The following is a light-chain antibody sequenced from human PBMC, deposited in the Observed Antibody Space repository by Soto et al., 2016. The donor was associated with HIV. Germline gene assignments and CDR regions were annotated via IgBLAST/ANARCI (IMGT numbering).Light chain of an antibody. Sequence: SYELTQSPSVSVSPGQTARITCSGDALPTQYAHWYQQGSGQAPVLIIHKDIVRPSGIPERFSGSNSGTTVTLTISGVQAEDEAVYYCQSTDSNGSSWVFGGGTKVTV. CDR3: QSTDSNGSSWV. CDR1: ALPTQY. J-gene: IGLJ3*02. CDR2: KDI. V-gene: IGLV3-25*03.